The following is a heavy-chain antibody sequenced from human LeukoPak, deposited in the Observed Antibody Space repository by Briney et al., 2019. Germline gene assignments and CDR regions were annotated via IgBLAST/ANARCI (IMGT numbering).Heavy chain of an antibody. CDR1: DGSISSSSYY. J-gene: IGHJ4*02. Sequence: SETLSLTCTVSDGSISSSSYYRGWIRQPPGKGLEWIGSIYYSGSTYYNPSLKSRVTISVDTSKNQFSLKLSSVTAADTAVYYCARDWVRYRSSRARPSFYFDYWGRGTLVTVSS. CDR3: ARDWVRYRSSRARPSFYFDY. CDR2: IYYSGST. D-gene: IGHD6-13*01. V-gene: IGHV4-39*01.